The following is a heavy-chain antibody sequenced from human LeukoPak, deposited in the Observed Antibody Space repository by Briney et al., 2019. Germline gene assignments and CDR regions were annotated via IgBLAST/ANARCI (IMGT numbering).Heavy chain of an antibody. CDR1: GFTFSSYW. CDR2: INCEGKST. J-gene: IGHJ6*04. V-gene: IGHV3-74*01. Sequence: PGGSLTLSCAPSGFTFSSYWMHCVRQAPGKGLVWVSRINCEGKSTSYADSVKGRFTISRATAKNTLYPQMNSLRAEDTAVYYCARGRTRADCYYCMDVWGKGTTVTVSS. CDR3: ARGRTRADCYYCMDV.